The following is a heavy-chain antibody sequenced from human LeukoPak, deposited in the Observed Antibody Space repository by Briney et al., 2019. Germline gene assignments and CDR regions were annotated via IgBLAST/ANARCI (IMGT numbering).Heavy chain of an antibody. J-gene: IGHJ4*02. Sequence: PGGSLRLSCAASGFTFTNYAMHWVRQAPGKGLEWVAVISYDGSNKFYADSVKGRFTISRDNFKNTLYLQMNTLRAEDTAIYYCARGGSGSYYEPFDYWGQGTLVTIYS. CDR2: ISYDGSNK. CDR3: ARGGSGSYYEPFDY. CDR1: GFTFTNYA. V-gene: IGHV3-30*04. D-gene: IGHD3-10*01.